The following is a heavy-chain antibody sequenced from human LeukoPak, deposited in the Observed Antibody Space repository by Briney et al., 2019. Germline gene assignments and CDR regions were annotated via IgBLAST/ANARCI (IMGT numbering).Heavy chain of an antibody. J-gene: IGHJ5*02. CDR2: INPNSGGT. CDR1: GYTFTGYY. D-gene: IGHD3-10*01. V-gene: IGHV1-2*02. CDR3: ARTMVRGVTTPYNWFDP. Sequence: ASVKVSCKASGYTFTGYYMHWVRQAPGQGLEWMGWINPNSGGTNYAQKFQGRVTMTRDTSIRTAYMELSRLRSDDTAVYYCARTMVRGVTTPYNWFDPWSQGTLVTVSS.